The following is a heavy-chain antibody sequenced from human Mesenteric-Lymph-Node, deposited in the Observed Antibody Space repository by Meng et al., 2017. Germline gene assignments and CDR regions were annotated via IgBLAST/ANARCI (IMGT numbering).Heavy chain of an antibody. CDR2: IKSKTDGGTT. V-gene: IGHV3-15*01. CDR1: GFTFSNAW. J-gene: IGHJ4*02. CDR3: TTTPVIVVVPAAMFY. Sequence: GESLRLSCAASGFTFSNAWMSWVRQAPGKGLEWVGRIKSKTDGGTTDYAAPVKGRFTISRDDSKNTLYLQMNSLKTEDTAVYYCTTTPVIVVVPAAMFYWGQGTLVTVSS. D-gene: IGHD2-2*01.